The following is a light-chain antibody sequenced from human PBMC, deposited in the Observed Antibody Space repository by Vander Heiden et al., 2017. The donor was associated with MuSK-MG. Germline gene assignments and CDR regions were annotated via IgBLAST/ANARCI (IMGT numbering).Light chain of an antibody. CDR2: WAS. J-gene: IGKJ2*01. CDR1: QSVLYSSNNKNY. V-gene: IGKV4-1*01. Sequence: DIVMTQSPDSLAVSLGERATINCKSSQSVLYSSNNKNYLAWYQQKPGQPPKLLIYWASTRESGVPDRFSGSGSGTDFTLTISSLQAEDMAVYYCQQDDSTPYTFGQGTKMEIK. CDR3: QQDDSTPYT.